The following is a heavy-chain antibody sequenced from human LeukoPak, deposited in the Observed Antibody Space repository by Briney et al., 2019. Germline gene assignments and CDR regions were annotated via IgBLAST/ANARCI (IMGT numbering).Heavy chain of an antibody. V-gene: IGHV4-34*01. Sequence: TLSLTCAVYGGSFSVYYWSWIRQPPGQGLEWIGEINHSGSTNYNPSLKSRVTISVDTSKNQFSLKLSSVTAADTAVYYCAIVNYDFWSGSVWFDPWGQGTLVTVSS. CDR1: GGSFSVYY. D-gene: IGHD3-3*01. CDR3: AIVNYDFWSGSVWFDP. J-gene: IGHJ5*02. CDR2: INHSGST.